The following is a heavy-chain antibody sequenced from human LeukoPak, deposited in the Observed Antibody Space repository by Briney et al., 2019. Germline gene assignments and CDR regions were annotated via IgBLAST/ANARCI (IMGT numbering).Heavy chain of an antibody. D-gene: IGHD5-18*01. CDR1: GGSISSGGYY. CDR3: ASRPADHTAMVLKGHDYYYGMDV. J-gene: IGHJ6*02. CDR2: IYYSGST. Sequence: PSETLSLTCTVSGGSISSGGYYWSWIRQHPGKGLEWIGYIYYSGSTYYNPSLKSRVTISVDTSKNQFSLKLSSVTAADTAVYYCASRPADHTAMVLKGHDYYYGMDVWGQGTTVTVSS. V-gene: IGHV4-31*03.